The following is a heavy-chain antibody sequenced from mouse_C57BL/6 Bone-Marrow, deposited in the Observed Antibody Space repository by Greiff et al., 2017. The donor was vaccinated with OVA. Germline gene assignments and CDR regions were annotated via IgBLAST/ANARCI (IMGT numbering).Heavy chain of an antibody. V-gene: IGHV1-69*01. Sequence: QVQLKQPGAELVMPGASVKLSCKASGYTFTSYWMHWVKQRPGQGLEWIGEIDPSDSYTNYNQKFKGKSTLPVDKSSSTAYMQLSSLTSEDSAVYYCASSNWDVDYWGQGTTLTVSS. CDR1: GYTFTSYW. CDR2: IDPSDSYT. D-gene: IGHD4-1*01. J-gene: IGHJ2*01. CDR3: ASSNWDVDY.